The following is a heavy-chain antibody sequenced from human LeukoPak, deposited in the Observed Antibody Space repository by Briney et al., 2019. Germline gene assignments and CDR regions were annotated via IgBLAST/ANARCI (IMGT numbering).Heavy chain of an antibody. CDR3: ARSSYCSSTSCDTWFDP. Sequence: SVKVSCKASGGTFSSYAISWVRQAPGQGLEWMGGIIPIFGTANYAQKFQGRVTITTDESTGTAYMELSSLRSEDTAVYYCARSSYCSSTSCDTWFDPWGQGTLVTVSS. V-gene: IGHV1-69*05. CDR1: GGTFSSYA. D-gene: IGHD2-2*02. J-gene: IGHJ5*02. CDR2: IIPIFGTA.